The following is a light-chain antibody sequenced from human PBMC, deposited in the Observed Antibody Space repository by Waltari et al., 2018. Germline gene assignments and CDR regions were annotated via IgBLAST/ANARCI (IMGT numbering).Light chain of an antibody. Sequence: QPALTQPASVSGSPGQSTTLSCPGTRSDVGNYNVVSWYQQSPGKAPKFIIYEVSEGPSGVSNRFSGSKSGNTASLTISGLQAEDEADYYCCSYAGGTTYVFGTGTKVTVL. J-gene: IGLJ1*01. CDR3: CSYAGGTTYV. CDR1: RSDVGNYNV. CDR2: EVS. V-gene: IGLV2-23*02.